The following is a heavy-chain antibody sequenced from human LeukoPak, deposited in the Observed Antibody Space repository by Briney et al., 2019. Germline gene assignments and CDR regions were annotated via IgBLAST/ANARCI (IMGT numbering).Heavy chain of an antibody. Sequence: GASVKVSCKVSGYTLTELSMHWVRQAPGKGLEWMGGFDPEDGETIYAQKFQSRVTMTEDTSTDTAYMELSSLRSEDTAVYYCATGRYSSNYYYYGMDVWGQGTTVSVSS. V-gene: IGHV1-24*01. D-gene: IGHD6-13*01. CDR3: ATGRYSSNYYYYGMDV. CDR1: GYTLTELS. CDR2: FDPEDGET. J-gene: IGHJ6*02.